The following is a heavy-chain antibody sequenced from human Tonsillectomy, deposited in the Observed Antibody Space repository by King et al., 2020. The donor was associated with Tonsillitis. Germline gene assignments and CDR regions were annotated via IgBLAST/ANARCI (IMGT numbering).Heavy chain of an antibody. CDR3: ARGAGGYTYG. CDR2: INSDGSSI. J-gene: IGHJ4*02. CDR1: GFNLSSYW. Sequence: VQLVESGGGLVQPGGSLRLSCAASGFNLSSYWLHWVGQAPGKGLVWGSRINSDGSSISYADSVKGRFTISRDNAKNTLYLQMNSLRVEETAIYYCARGAGGYTYGWGQGTLVTVSS. D-gene: IGHD5-18*01. V-gene: IGHV3-74*01.